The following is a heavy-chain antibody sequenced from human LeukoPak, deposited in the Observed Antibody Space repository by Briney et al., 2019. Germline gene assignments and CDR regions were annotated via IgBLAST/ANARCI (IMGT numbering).Heavy chain of an antibody. D-gene: IGHD2-15*01. CDR1: GFTFSSYS. CDR2: ISSSSSYI. V-gene: IGHV3-21*04. J-gene: IGHJ4*02. Sequence: GGSLRLSCAASGFTFSSYSMNWVRQAPGKGLEWVSSISSSSSYIYYADSVKGRFTISRDNSKNSLYLQMNSLRAEDTAVYYCARDRLQSGSDYWGQGTLVTVSS. CDR3: ARDRLQSGSDY.